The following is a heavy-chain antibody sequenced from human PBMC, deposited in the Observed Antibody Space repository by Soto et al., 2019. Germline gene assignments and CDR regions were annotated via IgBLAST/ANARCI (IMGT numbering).Heavy chain of an antibody. CDR3: AKRLWFGEFLQPPDYYMDV. D-gene: IGHD3-10*01. CDR1: GFTFGRYI. Sequence: EVQLVESGGGLVKPGGSLRLSCAASGFTFGRYIMNWVRQAPGRGLEWVSSLNSGSNDIHYADSVKGRFTISRDNAKNSLYLQMISLRAEDTAVYYCAKRLWFGEFLQPPDYYMDVWGKGTTVTVSS. CDR2: LNSGSNDI. J-gene: IGHJ6*03. V-gene: IGHV3-21*02.